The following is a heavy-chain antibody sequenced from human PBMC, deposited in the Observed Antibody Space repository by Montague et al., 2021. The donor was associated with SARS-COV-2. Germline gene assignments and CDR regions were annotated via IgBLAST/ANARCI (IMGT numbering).Heavy chain of an antibody. J-gene: IGHJ4*02. V-gene: IGHV3-30*18. Sequence: SLRLSCAASGLTFSSYGMHWVRQAPGKGLEWVAVISYDGSNKYYADSVKGRFTISRDNSKNTLYLQMNSLRAEDTAVYYCAKGYSGSYYSPFDYWGQGTLVTVSS. CDR2: ISYDGSNK. CDR1: GLTFSSYG. D-gene: IGHD1-26*01. CDR3: AKGYSGSYYSPFDY.